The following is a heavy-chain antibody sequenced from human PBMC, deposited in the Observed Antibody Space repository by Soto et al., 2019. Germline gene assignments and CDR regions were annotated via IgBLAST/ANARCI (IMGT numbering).Heavy chain of an antibody. J-gene: IGHJ4*02. Sequence: EVQLLESGGGLVQPGGSLRLSCAASGFTFSSYAMSWVRQAPGKGLEWVSAISGSGGSTYYANSVKGRFTISRDNSRNTLYLQMNSLRAEDTAVYYCAKSFERGVSGTPFDYWGQGTLVTVSS. CDR3: AKSFERGVSGTPFDY. CDR2: ISGSGGST. V-gene: IGHV3-23*01. D-gene: IGHD6-19*01. CDR1: GFTFSSYA.